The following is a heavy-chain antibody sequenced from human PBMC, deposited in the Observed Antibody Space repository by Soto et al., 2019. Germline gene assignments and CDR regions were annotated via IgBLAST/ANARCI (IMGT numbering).Heavy chain of an antibody. J-gene: IGHJ4*02. CDR1: GYSFTSYW. CDR3: ARLEYSNSPGDY. V-gene: IGHV5-51*01. Sequence: PGESLKISCKGSGYSFTSYWIAWARQMPGKGLEWMGIIWPGDSETRYSPSFQGQVTISVDKSISTAYLQWSSLKASDTAMYYCARLEYSNSPGDYWGQGTLVTVSS. D-gene: IGHD6-6*01. CDR2: IWPGDSET.